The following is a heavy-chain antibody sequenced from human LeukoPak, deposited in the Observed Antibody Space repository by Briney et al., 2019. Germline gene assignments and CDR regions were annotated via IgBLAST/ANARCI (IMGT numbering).Heavy chain of an antibody. V-gene: IGHV1-2*02. Sequence: GASVKVSCKASGYAFTGYYMHWVRQAPGQGLEWMGWINPNSGGTNYAQKFQGRVTMTRDTSISTAYMELSRLRSDDTAVYYGARDSSSYPGFDYWGQGTLVTVSS. J-gene: IGHJ4*02. D-gene: IGHD2-2*01. CDR3: ARDSSSYPGFDY. CDR2: INPNSGGT. CDR1: GYAFTGYY.